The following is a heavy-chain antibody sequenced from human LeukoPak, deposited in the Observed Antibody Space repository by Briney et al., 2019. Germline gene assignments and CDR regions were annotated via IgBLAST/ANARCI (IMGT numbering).Heavy chain of an antibody. CDR2: ISGSGGST. D-gene: IGHD6-19*01. J-gene: IGHJ5*02. CDR3: AKDLSLYSSGWSQNWFDP. Sequence: GSLRLSCAASGFTFSSYAMSWVRQAPGKGLEWVSAISGSGGSTYYADSVKGRFTISRDNSKNTLYLQMNSLRAEDTAVYYCAKDLSLYSSGWSQNWFDPWGQGTLVTVSS. V-gene: IGHV3-23*01. CDR1: GFTFSSYA.